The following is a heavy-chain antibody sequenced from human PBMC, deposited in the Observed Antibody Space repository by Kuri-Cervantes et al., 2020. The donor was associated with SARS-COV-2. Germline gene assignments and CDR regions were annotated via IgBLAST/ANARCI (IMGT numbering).Heavy chain of an antibody. V-gene: IGHV1-69*13. Sequence: SVKVSCKVSGYTLTELSMHWVRQAPGKGLEWMGGIIPIFGTANYAQKFQGRVTITADESTSTAYMELSSLRSEDTAVYYCARTPRITMIVVPFEYFQHWGQGTLVTVSS. CDR3: ARTPRITMIVVPFEYFQH. CDR2: IIPIFGTA. D-gene: IGHD3-22*01. J-gene: IGHJ1*01. CDR1: GYTLTELS.